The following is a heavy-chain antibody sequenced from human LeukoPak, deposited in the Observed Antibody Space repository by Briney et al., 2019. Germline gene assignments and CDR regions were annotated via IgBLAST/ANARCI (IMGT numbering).Heavy chain of an antibody. CDR2: IYYSGST. D-gene: IGHD6-19*01. CDR3: ARLDSSGWYVYYFDY. V-gene: IGHV4-39*07. CDR1: GGSISSSSYY. J-gene: IGHJ4*02. Sequence: SETLSLTCTVSGGSISSSSYYWGWIRQPPGKGLEWIGSIYYSGSTYYNPSLKSRVTISVDTSKNQFSLKLSSVTAADTAVYYCARLDSSGWYVYYFDYWGQGTLVTVSS.